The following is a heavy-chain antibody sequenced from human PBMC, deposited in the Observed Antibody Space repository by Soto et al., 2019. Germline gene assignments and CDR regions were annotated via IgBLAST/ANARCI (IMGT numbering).Heavy chain of an antibody. J-gene: IGHJ4*02. CDR2: IYPGDSYT. D-gene: IGHD3-22*01. V-gene: IGHV5-51*01. CDR3: ARHDTTDYESGANFYGDY. Sequence: PVESLIICCEGSGYSFRKYWIVWVLQVPGTRLEWVGIIYPGDSYTIYNPSFQGHVIISADKSINTAYLQWNSLRASDTAIYYCARHDTTDYESGANFYGDYWGQGTQVTVSS. CDR1: GYSFRKYW.